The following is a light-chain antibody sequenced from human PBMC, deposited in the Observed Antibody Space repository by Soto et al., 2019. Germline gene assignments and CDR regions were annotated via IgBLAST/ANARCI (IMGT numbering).Light chain of an antibody. CDR1: QSVGSN. CDR3: QQYNSYSGT. Sequence: EIVMTQSPATLSVSPGERATLSCRASQSVGSNVAWYQQKPGQGPRLLIYGASSRATGIPSRFSGSGSGTEFTLTISSLQPDDFATYYCQQYNSYSGTFGQGTKVDIK. CDR2: GAS. J-gene: IGKJ1*01. V-gene: IGKV3-15*01.